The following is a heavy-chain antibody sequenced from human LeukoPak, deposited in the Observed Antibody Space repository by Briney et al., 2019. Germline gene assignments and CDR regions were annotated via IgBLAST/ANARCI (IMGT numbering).Heavy chain of an antibody. Sequence: GGSLRLSCAASGFTVSSNYMSWVRQAPGKGLEWVSVIYSGGSTYYADSVKGRFTISRDNSKNTLYLQMNSLRAEDTAVYYCARDLSGGAGDYWGQGTLVTVSS. J-gene: IGHJ4*02. CDR2: IYSGGST. CDR3: ARDLSGGAGDY. D-gene: IGHD3-16*01. V-gene: IGHV3-53*05. CDR1: GFTVSSNY.